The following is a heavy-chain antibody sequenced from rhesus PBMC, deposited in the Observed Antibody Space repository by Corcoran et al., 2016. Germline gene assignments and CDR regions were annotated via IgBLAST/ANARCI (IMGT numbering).Heavy chain of an antibody. CDR1: GGSISDSYR. J-gene: IGHJ4*01. CDR3: ARATAGTVKVVDY. V-gene: IGHV4S10*01. Sequence: QVQLQESGPGVVKPSETLSLTCAVSGGSISDSYRWSWIRQPSGKGLEGIGYIYGSSTSTNYNPSLKCRVTISNDTSNNQFSLKLSSVTAADTAVYYCARATAGTVKVVDYWGQGVLVTVSS. CDR2: IYGSSTST. D-gene: IGHD5-24*01.